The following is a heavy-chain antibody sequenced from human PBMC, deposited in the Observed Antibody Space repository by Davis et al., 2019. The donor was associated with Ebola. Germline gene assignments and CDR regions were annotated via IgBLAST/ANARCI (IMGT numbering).Heavy chain of an antibody. V-gene: IGHV1-18*04. J-gene: IGHJ4*02. Sequence: ASVKVSCKASGYTFTSYGITWVRQAPGQGLEWMGWFNPHNGNTNYAQNVQGRVTMTTDTSTSTAYMEVGRLRSDDTAVYYCARAQFPTTSDHWGQGTLVTVSS. D-gene: IGHD1-1*01. CDR2: FNPHNGNT. CDR3: ARAQFPTTSDH. CDR1: GYTFTSYG.